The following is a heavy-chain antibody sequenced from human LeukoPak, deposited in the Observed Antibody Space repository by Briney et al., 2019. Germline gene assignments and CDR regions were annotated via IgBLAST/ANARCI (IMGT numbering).Heavy chain of an antibody. Sequence: SSETLSLTCTVSGGSVSSGSYYWSWIREPPGKGLEWIGYIYYSGSTNYNPSLKSRLTISVDTSKNQFSLKLTSVTAADTAVYYCARASAHRGIAVAGVYWYFDLWGRGTLVTVSS. CDR2: IYYSGST. CDR3: ARASAHRGIAVAGVYWYFDL. V-gene: IGHV4-61*01. D-gene: IGHD6-19*01. J-gene: IGHJ2*01. CDR1: GGSVSSGSYY.